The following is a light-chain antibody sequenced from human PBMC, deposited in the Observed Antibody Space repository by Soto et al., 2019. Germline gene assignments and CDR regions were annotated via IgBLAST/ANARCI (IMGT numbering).Light chain of an antibody. CDR2: RVS. V-gene: IGKV2-30*02. CDR3: MQFTHWPWT. J-gene: IGKJ1*01. Sequence: DAVLIQSPFSLPGTLVQASSISFMSGQVLVHSDGNTYLNWFQQRPGQSPRRLLYRVSNRDSGVADKFSGSASGTNFTLKISWVEAEDVGVYYCMQFTHWPWTFGQGTKVDIK. CDR1: QVLVHSDGNTY.